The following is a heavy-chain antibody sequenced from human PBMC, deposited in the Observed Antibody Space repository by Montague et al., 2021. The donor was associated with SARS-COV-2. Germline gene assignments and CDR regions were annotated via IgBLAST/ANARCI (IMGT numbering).Heavy chain of an antibody. D-gene: IGHD4-23*01. CDR2: INHSGTT. Sequence: SETLSLTCAVYGGSFSGYYWTWIRQSPGKGLEWISEINHSGTTNXNFNPSLRSRLTISVDTSKSQFSLKLSSVTAADTGVYYCARWDPQTLTLIGLRGKSTSDYWGQGTLVTVSS. V-gene: IGHV4-34*01. CDR1: GGSFSGYY. CDR3: ARWDPQTLTLIGLRGKSTSDY. J-gene: IGHJ4*02.